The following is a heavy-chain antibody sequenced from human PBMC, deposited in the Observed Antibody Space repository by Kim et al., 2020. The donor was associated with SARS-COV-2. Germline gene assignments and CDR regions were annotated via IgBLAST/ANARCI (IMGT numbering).Heavy chain of an antibody. CDR1: GDTFTNYA. Sequence: SVKVSCKASGDTFTNYAFSWVRQAPGQGLEWVGSIALLFASPNYAQKFQGRVTFNADRSSSIIYMEISGLRSEATAVYFCATAGLARGEFFRHWGQGTQVTVSS. J-gene: IGHJ1*01. CDR3: ATAGLARGEFFRH. V-gene: IGHV1-69*06. CDR2: IALLFASP.